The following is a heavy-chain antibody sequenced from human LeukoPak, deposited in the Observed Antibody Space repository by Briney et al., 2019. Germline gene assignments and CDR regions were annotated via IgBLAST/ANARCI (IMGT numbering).Heavy chain of an antibody. CDR2: IYPGDSDT. D-gene: IGHD3-3*01. J-gene: IGHJ4*02. Sequence: GESLKISCKGSGYIFTSYWIGWVRQMPGKGLEWMGIIYPGDSDTRYSPSFQGQVTISADKSISTAYLQWSSLKASDTAMYYCARRYYDFWSGYLGSYYFDYWGQGTLVTVSS. CDR3: ARRYYDFWSGYLGSYYFDY. V-gene: IGHV5-51*01. CDR1: GYIFTSYW.